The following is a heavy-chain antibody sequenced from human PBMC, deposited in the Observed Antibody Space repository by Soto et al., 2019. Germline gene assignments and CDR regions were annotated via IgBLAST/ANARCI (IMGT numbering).Heavy chain of an antibody. J-gene: IGHJ6*03. CDR2: IRSKAYGGTT. CDR3: TRDQLYCSSTSCSNYYYMDV. Sequence: GGSLRLSCTASGFTFGDYAMSWFRQAPGKGLEWEGFIRSKAYGGTTEYAASVKGRFTISRDDSKSIAYLQMNSLKTEDTAVYYCTRDQLYCSSTSCSNYYYMDVWGKGTTVTVSS. V-gene: IGHV3-49*03. CDR1: GFTFGDYA. D-gene: IGHD2-2*01.